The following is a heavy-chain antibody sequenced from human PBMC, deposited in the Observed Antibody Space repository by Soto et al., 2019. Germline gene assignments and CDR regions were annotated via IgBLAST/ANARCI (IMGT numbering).Heavy chain of an antibody. CDR2: XGAADDP. CDR1: GFSFRDYD. Sequence: EVQLVEXXGGSVQPGESLRLSCAASGFSFRDYDMHWVRQRTGKGLXXXXGXGAADDPYYIASVKGRFSVSRDNAQNSLYLQMNNLRVDDTAVYFCARAYLGRLPRRADYYYAMDVWGRGTTVTVSS. V-gene: IGHV3-13*05. D-gene: IGHD1-26*01. CDR3: ARAYLGRLPRRADYYYAMDV. J-gene: IGHJ6*02.